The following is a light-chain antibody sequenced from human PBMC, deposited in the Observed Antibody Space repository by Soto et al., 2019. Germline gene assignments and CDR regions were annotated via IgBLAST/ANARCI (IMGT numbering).Light chain of an antibody. CDR3: QQYNNYWT. V-gene: IGKV1-5*03. CDR1: QSISYW. J-gene: IGKJ1*01. Sequence: DIQMTQSPSTLSASVGDRVTITCRASQSISYWLAWYQQKPGKAPNLLIYKASSLESGVPSRFSGSGSETEITLTISSLQPDDFATYYCQQYNNYWTFGQGTKVEIK. CDR2: KAS.